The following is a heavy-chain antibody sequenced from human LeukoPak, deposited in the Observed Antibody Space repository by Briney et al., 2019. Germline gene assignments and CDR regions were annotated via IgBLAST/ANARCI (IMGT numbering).Heavy chain of an antibody. CDR1: GDNFSSYV. CDR3: TREGFFSLDPSSYHGNPFNI. Sequence: SVKVSCKASGDNFSSYVITWVRQAPGQGLEWMGRIIPTLHVANFAQKFKGRVTITADKSTNTAHLELSSLRSDDTAVYYCTREGFFSLDPSSYHGNPFNIWGKGTWLTAPS. D-gene: IGHD3-16*02. V-gene: IGHV1-69*04. J-gene: IGHJ3*02. CDR2: IIPTLHVA.